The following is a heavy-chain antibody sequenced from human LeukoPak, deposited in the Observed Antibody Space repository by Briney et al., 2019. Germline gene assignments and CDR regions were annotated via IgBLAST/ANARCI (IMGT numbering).Heavy chain of an antibody. V-gene: IGHV4-34*01. CDR3: ARGGRSAFDI. Sequence: SETLSLICAVYGGSFSGYYWSWIRQPPGKGLEWIGEINHSGSTNYNPSLKSRVTISVDTSKNQFSLKLSSVTAADTAVYYCARGGRSAFDIWGQGTMVTVSS. D-gene: IGHD2-15*01. CDR2: INHSGST. CDR1: GGSFSGYY. J-gene: IGHJ3*02.